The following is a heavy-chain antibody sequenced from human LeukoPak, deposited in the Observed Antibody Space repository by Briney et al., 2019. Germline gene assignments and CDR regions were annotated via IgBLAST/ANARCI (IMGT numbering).Heavy chain of an antibody. J-gene: IGHJ4*02. CDR1: GGSISSSSYY. CDR3: ARPGGSGTDY. D-gene: IGHD3-10*01. CDR2: IYYSGSP. Sequence: SETLSLTCALAGGSISSSSYYWGWLRQPPGKGLEWIGSIYYSGSPYYDPSPKRRVTISVDTSKNQFSLKLSSVTAADTAVYYCARPGGSGTDYWGQGTLVTVSS. V-gene: IGHV4-39*01.